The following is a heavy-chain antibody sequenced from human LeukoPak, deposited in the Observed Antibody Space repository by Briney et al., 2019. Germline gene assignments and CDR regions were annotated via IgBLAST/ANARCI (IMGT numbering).Heavy chain of an antibody. CDR3: AAYYDYVWGSYAFDY. CDR2: ISYDGSNK. CDR1: GFTFSSYG. Sequence: GGSLRLSCAASGFTFSSYGMHWVRQAPGKGLEWVAVISYDGSNKYYADSVKGRFTISRDNSKNTLYLQMNSLRAEDTAVYYCAAYYDYVWGSYAFDYWGQGTLVTVSS. D-gene: IGHD3-16*01. V-gene: IGHV3-30*03. J-gene: IGHJ4*02.